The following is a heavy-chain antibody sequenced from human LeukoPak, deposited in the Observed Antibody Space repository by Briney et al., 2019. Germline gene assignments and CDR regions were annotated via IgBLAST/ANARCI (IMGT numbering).Heavy chain of an antibody. CDR1: GYTFTSYG. CDR2: ISAYNGNT. Sequence: ASVKVSCKASGYTFTSYGISWVRQAPGQGLEWMGCISAYNGNTNYAQKLQGRVTMTTDTSTSTAYMELRSLRPDDTAVYYCARDRDSGSYYGSGYWGQGTLVTVSS. V-gene: IGHV1-18*01. J-gene: IGHJ4*02. CDR3: ARDRDSGSYYGSGY. D-gene: IGHD1-26*01.